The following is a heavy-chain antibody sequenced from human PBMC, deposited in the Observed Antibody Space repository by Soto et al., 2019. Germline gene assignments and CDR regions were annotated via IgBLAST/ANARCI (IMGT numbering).Heavy chain of an antibody. CDR3: AKDLSQYCRGSTCPHDY. CDR1: GFTFTSYA. D-gene: IGHD2-15*01. V-gene: IGHV3-23*01. CDR2: VSGSDLST. Sequence: GGSLRLSCTASGFTFTSYAMNWVRQAPGKGLEWVSAVSGSDLSTYYAESVKGRFTISRDNSKNTLFLQMNSVRAEDTAVYYCAKDLSQYCRGSTCPHDYWGQGTLVTVSS. J-gene: IGHJ4*02.